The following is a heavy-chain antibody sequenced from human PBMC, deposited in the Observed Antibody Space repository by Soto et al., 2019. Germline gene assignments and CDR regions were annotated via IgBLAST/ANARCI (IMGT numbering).Heavy chain of an antibody. J-gene: IGHJ2*01. CDR3: ARRDFYGGNFDL. CDR1: NGSISSSNYY. CDR2: IYYSGTT. Sequence: QLQLQESGPGLVKPSETLSLTCTVSNGSISSSNYYWAWIRQPPGKGLEWIGSIYYSGTTYYQPSLKSRLTISVDTLKNQFSLRLTSVPAADTAVYYCARRDFYGGNFDLWGRGTLVTVSS. D-gene: IGHD3-16*01. V-gene: IGHV4-39*01.